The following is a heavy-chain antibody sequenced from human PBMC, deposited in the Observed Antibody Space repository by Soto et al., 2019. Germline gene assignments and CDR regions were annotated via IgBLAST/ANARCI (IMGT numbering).Heavy chain of an antibody. CDR1: GYTFTTYG. D-gene: IGHD3-22*01. CDR2: ISAYNGNT. V-gene: IGHV1-18*01. CDR3: ARVWTRPYFYDSSGYPRNFDY. J-gene: IGHJ4*02. Sequence: GASVKVSCKTSGYTFTTYGISWVRQAPGQGLEWMGWISAYNGNTNYAQKFQGRVTMTTDTSTSTAYMEVGSLRSDDTAVYYCARVWTRPYFYDSSGYPRNFDYWGQGTLVTVSS.